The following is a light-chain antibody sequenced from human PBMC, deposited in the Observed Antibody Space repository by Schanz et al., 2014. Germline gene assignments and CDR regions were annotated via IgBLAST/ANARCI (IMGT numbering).Light chain of an antibody. CDR2: EVS. V-gene: IGLV2-18*02. CDR3: NSYTSSNTWV. Sequence: QSALTQPPSASGSPGQSVTISCTGTSSDVGSYNRVSWYQQPPGTAPKLMIYEVSNRPSGVPDRFSGSKSGNTASLTISGLQAEDEADYYCNSYTSSNTWVFGGGTKLTVL. J-gene: IGLJ3*02. CDR1: SSDVGSYNR.